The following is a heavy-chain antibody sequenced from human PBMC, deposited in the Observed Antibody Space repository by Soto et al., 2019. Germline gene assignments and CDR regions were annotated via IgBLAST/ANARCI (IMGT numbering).Heavy chain of an antibody. CDR1: GGSFTSNNW. D-gene: IGHD1-7*01. CDR3: ASRYPGTSVDY. J-gene: IGHJ4*02. V-gene: IGHV4-4*02. CDR2: IYRTGST. Sequence: SETLSLTCAVSGGSFTSNNWWTWVRQPPGQGLEWIGEIYRTGSTNYNPSLKSRVTISLDKSENQFSLKVTSLTAADTAVYYCASRYPGTSVDYWGQGTLVTVSS.